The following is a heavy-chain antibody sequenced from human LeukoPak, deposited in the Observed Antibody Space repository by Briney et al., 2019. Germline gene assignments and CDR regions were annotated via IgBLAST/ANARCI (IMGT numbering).Heavy chain of an antibody. Sequence: ASVKVSCKASGYSFTSYDINWVRQATGQGLEWMGWMNPNSGNTGYAQKFQGRVTITRNTSISTAYMELSSLSSEDTAVYYCARRWDRRGYSYGLLDPWGQGTLVTVSS. D-gene: IGHD5-18*01. J-gene: IGHJ5*02. V-gene: IGHV1-8*03. CDR3: ARRWDRRGYSYGLLDP. CDR2: MNPNSGNT. CDR1: GYSFTSYD.